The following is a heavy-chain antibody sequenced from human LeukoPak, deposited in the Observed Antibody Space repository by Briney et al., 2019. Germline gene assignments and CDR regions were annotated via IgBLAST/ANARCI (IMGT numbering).Heavy chain of an antibody. D-gene: IGHD2-21*02. CDR3: AKVRVTAIPAYGMDV. CDR1: GFTSTSYA. V-gene: IGHV3-23*01. CDR2: ISGSGGST. J-gene: IGHJ6*02. Sequence: GGSLRLSCKASGFTSTSYAMGWVRQAPGKGLEWVSAISGSGGSTYYADSVKGRFTISRDNSKNTLYLQMNSLRAEDTAVYYCAKVRVTAIPAYGMDVWGQGTTVTVSS.